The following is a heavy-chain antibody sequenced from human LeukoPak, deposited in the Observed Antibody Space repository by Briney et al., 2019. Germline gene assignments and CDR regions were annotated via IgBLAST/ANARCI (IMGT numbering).Heavy chain of an antibody. CDR1: GFTFSSYW. D-gene: IGHD2-15*01. CDR3: ARDSHCSGGSCYPQNWFDP. CDR2: IKQDGSEK. Sequence: PGGSLRLSCAASGFTFSSYWMSWVRQAPGKGLEWVANIKQDGSEKYYVYSVKGRFTISRDNAKNSLYLQMNSLRAEDTAVYYCARDSHCSGGSCYPQNWFDPWGQGTLVTVSS. V-gene: IGHV3-7*01. J-gene: IGHJ5*02.